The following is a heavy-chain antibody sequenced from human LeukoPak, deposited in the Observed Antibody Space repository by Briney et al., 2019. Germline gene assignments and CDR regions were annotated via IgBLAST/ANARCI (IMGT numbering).Heavy chain of an antibody. V-gene: IGHV3-7*05. Sequence: GGSLRLSCAAAGLTFSSYWMSWVRQAPGRGLEWVANIKYDGSEEYYVDSVKGRFAISRDNAKNSLYLQMNSLRAEDTAVYNCATYQGKNYGPFDYWGQGALVTVSS. D-gene: IGHD3-10*01. CDR1: GLTFSSYW. CDR3: ATYQGKNYGPFDY. CDR2: IKYDGSEE. J-gene: IGHJ4*02.